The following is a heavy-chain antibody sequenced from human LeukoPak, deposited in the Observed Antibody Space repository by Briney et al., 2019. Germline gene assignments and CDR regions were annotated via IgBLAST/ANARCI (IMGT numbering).Heavy chain of an antibody. CDR1: GGSISSGGYY. V-gene: IGHV4-31*03. J-gene: IGHJ4*02. D-gene: IGHD5-18*01. Sequence: PSQTLSLTCTVSGGSISSGGYYWRWIRQHPGKGLEWIGYIYYSGSTYYNPSLKSRVTISVDTSKNQFSLKLSSVTAADTAVYYCARVAVDTAMVPSNDYWGQGTLVTVSS. CDR2: IYYSGST. CDR3: ARVAVDTAMVPSNDY.